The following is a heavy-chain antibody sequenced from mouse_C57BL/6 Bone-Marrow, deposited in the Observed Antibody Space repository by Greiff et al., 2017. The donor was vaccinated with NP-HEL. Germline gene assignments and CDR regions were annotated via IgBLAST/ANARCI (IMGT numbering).Heavy chain of an antibody. V-gene: IGHV14-2*01. CDR1: GFNFKDYY. Sequence: VQLQQSGAELVKPGASVKLSCTASGFNFKDYYMHWVKQRTEQGLEWIGRIDPEDGETKYAPKFQGKATITADTSSNTAYLQLSSLTSEDTAVYYCAEAPFYGNYVGYAMDDWGQGTSVTVSS. J-gene: IGHJ4*01. D-gene: IGHD2-1*01. CDR3: AEAPFYGNYVGYAMDD. CDR2: IDPEDGET.